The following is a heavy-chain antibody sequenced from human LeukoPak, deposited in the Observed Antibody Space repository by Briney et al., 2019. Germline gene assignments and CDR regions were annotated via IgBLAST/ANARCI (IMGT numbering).Heavy chain of an antibody. CDR2: IYPCDSDT. Sequence: ESLKISCKGSGYSFTNYLIGWVRQMPGESLEWVGIIYPCDSDTRYSPSFQGQVTISADKSISTAYLQWSSLKASDTAMYYCARLQSGYSSSWYGWFDPWGQGTLVTVSS. CDR3: ARLQSGYSSSWYGWFDP. J-gene: IGHJ5*02. CDR1: GYSFTNYL. D-gene: IGHD6-13*01. V-gene: IGHV5-51*01.